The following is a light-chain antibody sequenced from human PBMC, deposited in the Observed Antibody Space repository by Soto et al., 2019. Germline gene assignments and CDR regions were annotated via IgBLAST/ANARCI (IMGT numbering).Light chain of an antibody. V-gene: IGLV1-44*01. Sequence: QSVLTQPSSASGTPGQRVTISCSGSSSNIGVNAVSWYQQLPGTAPKLLIYTDDQRPSGLPDRFSGSKSGTSASLAISGLQSEDEADYYCAAWDDNLHGYVFGTGTKVTVL. CDR3: AAWDDNLHGYV. J-gene: IGLJ1*01. CDR2: TDD. CDR1: SSNIGVNA.